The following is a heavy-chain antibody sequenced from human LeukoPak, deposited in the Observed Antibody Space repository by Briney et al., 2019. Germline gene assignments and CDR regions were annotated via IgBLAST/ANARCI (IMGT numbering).Heavy chain of an antibody. D-gene: IGHD5-24*01. CDR1: GGSISSSSYY. Sequence: SETLSLTCTVSGGSISSSSYYWSWIRQPAGKGLEWIGRFYTSGSTNYNPSLKSRVTISVDTSKNQFSLKLNSVTAADTAVYYCARGRDGYNFLNRGEYYYFDCWGQGTLVTVSS. V-gene: IGHV4-61*02. CDR2: FYTSGST. CDR3: ARGRDGYNFLNRGEYYYFDC. J-gene: IGHJ4*02.